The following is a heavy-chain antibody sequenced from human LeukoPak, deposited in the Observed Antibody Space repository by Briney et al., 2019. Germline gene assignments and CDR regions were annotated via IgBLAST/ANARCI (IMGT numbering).Heavy chain of an antibody. J-gene: IGHJ4*02. V-gene: IGHV1-18*04. CDR2: ISSNSDNT. CDR3: ARDWGSIKVIADY. D-gene: IGHD7-27*01. Sequence: ASVKVSCKASGYTFTGHYVHWLRQAPGQGLEWMGWISSNSDNTNYAQKLQGRVTMTTDTSTSTAYMELRSLRSDDTALYFCARDWGSIKVIADYWGQGTLVTVSS. CDR1: GYTFTGHY.